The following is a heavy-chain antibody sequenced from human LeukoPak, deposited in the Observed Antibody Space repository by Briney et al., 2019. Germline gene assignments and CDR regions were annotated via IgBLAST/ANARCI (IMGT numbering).Heavy chain of an antibody. Sequence: SETLSLTCTVSGGSISSYYWSWIREPPGKGLEWIGYIYYSGSTNYNPSLKSRVTISVDTSKNQFSLKLSSVTAADTAVYYCARDRRITMVRGPPAWFDPWGQGTLVTVSS. J-gene: IGHJ5*02. CDR3: ARDRRITMVRGPPAWFDP. D-gene: IGHD3-10*01. V-gene: IGHV4-59*01. CDR1: GGSISSYY. CDR2: IYYSGST.